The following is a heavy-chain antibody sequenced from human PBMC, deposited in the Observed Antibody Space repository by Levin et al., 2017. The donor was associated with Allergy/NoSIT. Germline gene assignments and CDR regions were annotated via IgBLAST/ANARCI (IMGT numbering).Heavy chain of an antibody. Sequence: LRLSCTVSGGSISSGDHYWSWIRQPPGKGLEWIGYIYYSGTTNYNPSLTSRVTMSIDTYRNQFSLRLTSVTAADTAVYYCARVVDYDVLANYYSPYYFDFWGQGTLVTVSS. CDR1: GGSISSGDHY. V-gene: IGHV4-30-4*01. CDR3: ARVVDYDVLANYYSPYYFDF. D-gene: IGHD3-9*01. CDR2: IYYSGTT. J-gene: IGHJ4*02.